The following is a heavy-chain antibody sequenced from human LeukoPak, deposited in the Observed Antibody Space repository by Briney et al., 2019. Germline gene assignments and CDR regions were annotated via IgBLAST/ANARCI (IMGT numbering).Heavy chain of an antibody. CDR1: GFTFGNSW. J-gene: IGHJ3*01. Sequence: GGSLTLSCAASGFTFGNSWVHWVRQAPGKGLVWVSLINADGGTTSYADSVKGRFTISRDNARNTLSLQMNSLTIEDTAVYYCVVVVEPPDSDGFDVWGQGTMITVSS. V-gene: IGHV3-74*03. CDR3: VVVVEPPDSDGFDV. D-gene: IGHD1-14*01. CDR2: INADGGTT.